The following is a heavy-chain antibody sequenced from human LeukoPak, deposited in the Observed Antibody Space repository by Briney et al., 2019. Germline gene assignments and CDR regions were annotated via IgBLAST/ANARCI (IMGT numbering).Heavy chain of an antibody. Sequence: GGSLRLSCAASGFTFSNYVIHWVRQPPGKGLEWVSLIRYDESSKYYADSVRGRFTISRDNSKNTLYLQMNSLRAEDTAVYYCARYSGNYGLDYWGQGTLVTVSS. V-gene: IGHV3-30*02. CDR2: IRYDESSK. J-gene: IGHJ4*02. CDR1: GFTFSNYV. CDR3: ARYSGNYGLDY. D-gene: IGHD4-17*01.